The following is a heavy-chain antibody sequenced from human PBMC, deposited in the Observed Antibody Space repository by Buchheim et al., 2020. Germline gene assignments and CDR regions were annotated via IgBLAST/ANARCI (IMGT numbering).Heavy chain of an antibody. CDR3: ARDPGWPTRPLDY. V-gene: IGHV3-48*01. CDR2: ISVFGGDI. D-gene: IGHD6-19*01. J-gene: IGHJ4*02. CDR1: GFTFSSYG. Sequence: EVQLVGSGGGLVQPGGSLRLSCAASGFTFSSYGIHWVRQAPGTGLEWISYISVFGGDIFYADSVKGRFSISRDNAKNSVYLQRNSLRVEGTALYFCARDPGWPTRPLDYWGQGTL.